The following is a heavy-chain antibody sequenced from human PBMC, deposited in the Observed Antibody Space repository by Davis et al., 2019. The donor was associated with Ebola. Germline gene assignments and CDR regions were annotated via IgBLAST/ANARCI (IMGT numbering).Heavy chain of an antibody. V-gene: IGHV1-69*04. CDR3: ARDDIIGSSWYRNWFDP. D-gene: IGHD6-13*01. CDR1: GGTFSSYA. CDR2: IIPILGIA. J-gene: IGHJ5*02. Sequence: SVKVSCKASGGTFSSYAISWVRQAPGQGLEWMGRIIPILGIANYAQKFQGRVTITADKSTSTAYMELNSLRSEDTAVYYCARDDIIGSSWYRNWFDPWGQGTLVIVSS.